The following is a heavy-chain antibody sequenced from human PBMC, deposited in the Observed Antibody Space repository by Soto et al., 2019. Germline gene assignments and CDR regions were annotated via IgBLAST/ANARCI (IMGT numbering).Heavy chain of an antibody. CDR2: INHSGNT. CDR3: ARGRGEFDP. CDR1: GSSLSDNY. V-gene: IGHV4-34*01. D-gene: IGHD2-21*01. J-gene: IGHJ5*02. Sequence: XETLSLTCSVDGSSLSDNYCNWLRQPPGKGLEWIGEINHSGNTNYNPSLRSRVTISIDTSKNQLSLNLRSVSAADTAVYYCARGRGEFDPWGQGTPVTVSS.